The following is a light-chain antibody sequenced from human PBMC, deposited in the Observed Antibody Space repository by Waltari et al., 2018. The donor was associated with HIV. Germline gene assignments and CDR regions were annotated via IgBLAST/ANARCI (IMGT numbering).Light chain of an antibody. J-gene: IGKJ2*01. CDR3: QQYYTTPFT. CDR2: GAS. Sequence: DIVMTQTPDSLAVSLGERATINCKSSQSLLYNSNNKNYLAWYQQKPGQPPKLLIYGASTRNSGVRDRFSGSGSGTDFTLTISSLQAEDVAVYYCQQYYTTPFTFGQGTKLEIK. CDR1: QSLLYNSNNKNY. V-gene: IGKV4-1*01.